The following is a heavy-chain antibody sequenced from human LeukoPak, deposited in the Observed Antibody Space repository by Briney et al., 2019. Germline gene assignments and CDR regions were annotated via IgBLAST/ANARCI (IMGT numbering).Heavy chain of an antibody. CDR2: INPSGGST. CDR1: VYTYTGYY. J-gene: IGHJ4*02. CDR3: ARDFNIAAAGRGEYFDY. Sequence: GSSVKVSCRASVYTYTGYYMHWVRQAPGQGLEWMGIINPSGGSTSYAQKFQGRVTMTRDTSTSTVYMELSSLRSEDTAVYYCARDFNIAAAGRGEYFDYWGQGTLVAVSS. D-gene: IGHD6-13*01. V-gene: IGHV1-46*01.